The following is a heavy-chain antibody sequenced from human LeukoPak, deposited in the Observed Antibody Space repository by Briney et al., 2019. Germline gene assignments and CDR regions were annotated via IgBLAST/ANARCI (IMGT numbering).Heavy chain of an antibody. J-gene: IGHJ4*02. V-gene: IGHV2-70*04. CDR2: IDWDDDK. CDR1: GFSLNTAGTR. CDR3: TRISADSGSSPFDY. Sequence: ESGPALVKPTQTLTLTRTFSGFSLNTAGTRVNWIRQPPGKALEWLARIDWDDDKFYSTSLKPRLTISKDTSKNQVVLTMTNMDPADTATYYCTRISADSGSSPFDYWGQGTLVTVSS. D-gene: IGHD6-6*01.